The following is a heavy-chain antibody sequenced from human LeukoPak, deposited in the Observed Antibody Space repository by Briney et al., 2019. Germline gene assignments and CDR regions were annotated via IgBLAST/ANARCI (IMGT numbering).Heavy chain of an antibody. CDR1: GGSISSGDYY. CDR2: IYYSGST. V-gene: IGHV4-30-4*01. D-gene: IGHD3-10*01. Sequence: SQTLSLTCTVSGGSISSGDYYWSWIRQPPGTGLEWIGYIYYSGSTYYNPSLKSRVTISVDTSKNQFSLKLSSVTAADTAVYYCARGRGRGVIIFFDYWGQGTLVTVSS. J-gene: IGHJ4*02. CDR3: ARGRGRGVIIFFDY.